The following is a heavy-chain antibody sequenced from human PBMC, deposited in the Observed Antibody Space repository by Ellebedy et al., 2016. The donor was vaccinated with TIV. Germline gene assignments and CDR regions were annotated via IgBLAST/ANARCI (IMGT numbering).Heavy chain of an antibody. CDR3: ARERRCDY. CDR2: ISAYNGNT. D-gene: IGHD1-1*01. J-gene: IGHJ4*02. V-gene: IGHV1-18*04. Sequence: ASVKVSXKASGYTFTGYYMHWVRQAPGQGLEWMGWISAYNGNTNYAQKLQGRVTMTTDTSTSTAYMELRSLRSDDTAVYYCARERRCDYWGQGTLVTVSS. CDR1: GYTFTGYY.